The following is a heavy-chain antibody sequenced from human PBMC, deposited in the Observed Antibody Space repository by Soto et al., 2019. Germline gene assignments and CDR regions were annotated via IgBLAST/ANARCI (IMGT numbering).Heavy chain of an antibody. CDR2: IYYSGST. CDR3: ARVGECTNGVCLWYFDL. CDR1: GGSISSGGYY. D-gene: IGHD2-8*01. J-gene: IGHJ2*01. V-gene: IGHV4-31*03. Sequence: SETLSLTCTVSGGSISSGGYYWSWIRQHPGKGLEWIGYIYYSGSTYYNPSLKSRVTISVDTSKNQFSLKLSSVTAADTAVYYCARVGECTNGVCLWYFDLWGRGTLVTVS.